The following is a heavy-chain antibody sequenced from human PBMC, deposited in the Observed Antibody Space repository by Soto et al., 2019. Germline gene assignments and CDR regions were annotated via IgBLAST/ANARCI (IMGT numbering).Heavy chain of an antibody. J-gene: IGHJ5*02. CDR2: IYYSGST. CDR1: GGSISSGDYY. CDR3: ARVRYYYGSGSYYGFDP. V-gene: IGHV4-30-4*01. D-gene: IGHD3-10*01. Sequence: SETLSLTCTVSGGSISSGDYYWSWIRQPPGKGLEWIGYIYYSGSTYYNPSLKSRVTISVDTSKNQFSLKLSSVTAADTAMYYCARVRYYYGSGSYYGFDPWGQGTLVTVSS.